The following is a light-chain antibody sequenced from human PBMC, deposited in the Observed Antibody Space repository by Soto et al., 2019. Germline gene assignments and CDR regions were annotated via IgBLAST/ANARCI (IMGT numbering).Light chain of an antibody. CDR2: LGS. CDR1: QTLLYSNGNNY. V-gene: IGKV2-28*01. J-gene: IGKJ2*02. CDR3: MQALQART. Sequence: DIVMTQSPLSLPVTPGEPASISCRSSQTLLYSNGNNYLDWYLQKPGQSPQLIIYLGSNRASGFLDRFSGSGSGTAFTLKISGVGAGDVGVYYCMQALQARTFGQGTKVDIK.